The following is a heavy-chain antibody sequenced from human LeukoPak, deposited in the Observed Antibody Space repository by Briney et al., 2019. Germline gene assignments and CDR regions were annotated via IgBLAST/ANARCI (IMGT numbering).Heavy chain of an antibody. CDR1: GGSFSGYY. J-gene: IGHJ5*02. Sequence: SETLSLTCAVYGGSFSGYYWSWIRQPPGKGLEWLGEINHSGSTNYNPSLKSRVTISVDTSKNQFSLKLSSVTAADTAVYYCARERMMEWFDPWGQGTLVTVSS. D-gene: IGHD1-1*01. V-gene: IGHV4-34*01. CDR2: INHSGST. CDR3: ARERMMEWFDP.